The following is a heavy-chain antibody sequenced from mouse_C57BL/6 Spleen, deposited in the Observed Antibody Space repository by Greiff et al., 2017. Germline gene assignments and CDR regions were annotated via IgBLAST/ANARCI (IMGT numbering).Heavy chain of an antibody. J-gene: IGHJ2*01. CDR3: ARGGSYYYGSSYDFDY. D-gene: IGHD1-1*01. Sequence: QVQLQQPGAELVKPGASVKISCKASGYAFSSSWMNWVKQRPGKGLEWIGRIYPGDGDTNYNGKFKGKATLTADKSSSTAYMQLSSLTSEDSAVYFCARGGSYYYGSSYDFDYWGQGTTLTVSS. CDR2: IYPGDGDT. V-gene: IGHV1-82*01. CDR1: GYAFSSSW.